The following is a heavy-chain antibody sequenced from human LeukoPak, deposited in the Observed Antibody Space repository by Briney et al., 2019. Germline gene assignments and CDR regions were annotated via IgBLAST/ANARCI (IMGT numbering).Heavy chain of an antibody. Sequence: GGSLRLSCAASGFTFSSYCMNWVRQAPGKGLESVSSISSSSSYIYYADSVKVRFTISRDNAKNSLYLKMNSLRAEDTAVYYCARASGSYRHIDYWGQGTLVTVSS. CDR3: ARASGSYRHIDY. CDR2: ISSSSSYI. CDR1: GFTFSSYC. V-gene: IGHV3-21*01. D-gene: IGHD1-26*01. J-gene: IGHJ4*02.